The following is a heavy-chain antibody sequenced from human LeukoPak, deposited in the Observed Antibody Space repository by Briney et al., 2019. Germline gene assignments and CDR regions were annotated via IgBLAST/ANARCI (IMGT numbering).Heavy chain of an antibody. Sequence: SETLSLTCAVYGGSFSGYYWSWLRQPPGKGLEWIGEINHSGSTNYNPSLKSRVTISVDTSKNQFSLKLSSVTAADTAVYYCARGPSHVPAAIGGPVSYFDYWGQGTLVTVSS. V-gene: IGHV4-34*01. CDR2: INHSGST. CDR3: ARGPSHVPAAIGGPVSYFDY. CDR1: GGSFSGYY. J-gene: IGHJ4*02. D-gene: IGHD2-2*02.